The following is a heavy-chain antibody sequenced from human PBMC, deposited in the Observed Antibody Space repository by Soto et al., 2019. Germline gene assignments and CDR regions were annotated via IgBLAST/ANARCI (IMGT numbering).Heavy chain of an antibody. D-gene: IGHD6-19*01. J-gene: IGHJ4*02. V-gene: IGHV4-30-2*05. Sequence: SETLSLTCAVSGGSISSGGYSWSWIRQPPGKGLEWIGYIYHSGSTYYNPSLKSRVTISVDTSKNQFSLKLSSVTAADTAVYYCTRHRGSGYPYFDYWGQGTLVTVSS. CDR3: TRHRGSGYPYFDY. CDR1: GGSISSGGYS. CDR2: IYHSGST.